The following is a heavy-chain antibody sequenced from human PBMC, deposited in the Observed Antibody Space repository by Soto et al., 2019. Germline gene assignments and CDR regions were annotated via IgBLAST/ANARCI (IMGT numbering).Heavy chain of an antibody. D-gene: IGHD3-9*01. CDR3: ARYLIGYSDYYYGMDV. Sequence: ASVKVSCKVSGYTLTELSMHWVRQAPGKGLEWMGGFDPEDGETIYAQKFQGRVTMTEDTSTDTAYMELSSLRSEDTAVYYCARYLIGYSDYYYGMDVWGQGTTVTVSS. CDR2: FDPEDGET. V-gene: IGHV1-24*01. J-gene: IGHJ6*02. CDR1: GYTLTELS.